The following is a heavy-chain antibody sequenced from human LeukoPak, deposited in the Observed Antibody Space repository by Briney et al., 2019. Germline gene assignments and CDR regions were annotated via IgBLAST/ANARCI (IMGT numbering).Heavy chain of an antibody. D-gene: IGHD5-12*01. CDR2: IFTSGNT. CDR1: GGSIRSSSYY. V-gene: IGHV4-61*02. J-gene: IGHJ6*04. CDR3: ARAGYSGSDFSV. Sequence: SETLSLTCTVSGGSIRSSSYYWSWIRQPAGKGLEWIGRIFTSGNTNYNPSLKSRVTISIDTSKNQFSLKLSSVTATDTAVYYCARAGYSGSDFSVWGKGSTVTVSS.